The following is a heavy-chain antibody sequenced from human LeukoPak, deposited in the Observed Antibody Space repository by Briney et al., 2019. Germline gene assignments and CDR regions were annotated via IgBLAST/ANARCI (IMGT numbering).Heavy chain of an antibody. D-gene: IGHD6-13*01. J-gene: IGHJ4*02. CDR2: ISAYNGNT. CDR3: ARAAPYSSSWYVWDY. Sequence: GASVKVSCKASGYTFTSYGISWVRRAPGQGLEWMGWISAYNGNTNYAQKLQGRVTMTTDTSTSTAYMELRSLRSDDTAVYYCARAAPYSSSWYVWDYWGQGTLVTVSS. V-gene: IGHV1-18*01. CDR1: GYTFTSYG.